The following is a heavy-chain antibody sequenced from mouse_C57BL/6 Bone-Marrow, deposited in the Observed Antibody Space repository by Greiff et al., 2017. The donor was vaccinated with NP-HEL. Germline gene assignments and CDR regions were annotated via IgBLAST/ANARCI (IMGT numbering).Heavy chain of an antibody. Sequence: QVQLQQPGAELVRPGSSVKLSCKASGYTFTSYWMHWVKQRPIQGLEWIGNIDPSDSEPHYNQKFKDKATLTVDKSSSTAYMQLSSLTSEASAVYYCATIMGPMDYWGQGTSVTVSS. J-gene: IGHJ4*01. V-gene: IGHV1-52*01. CDR3: ATIMGPMDY. CDR1: GYTFTSYW. D-gene: IGHD1-1*02. CDR2: IDPSDSEP.